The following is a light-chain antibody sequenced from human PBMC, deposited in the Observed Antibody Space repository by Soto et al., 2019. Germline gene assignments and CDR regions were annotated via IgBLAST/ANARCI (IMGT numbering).Light chain of an antibody. CDR3: QQYNNWPKT. Sequence: EIMITHSLPALSVSQEERATLSCRASQSVSSNLAWHQQKPGQFPRLLIYGASTRATGIPARFSGSGSGTEFTLTISSLQSEDFAVYYCQQYNNWPKTFGQGTKVDIK. CDR1: QSVSSN. V-gene: IGKV3-15*01. CDR2: GAS. J-gene: IGKJ1*01.